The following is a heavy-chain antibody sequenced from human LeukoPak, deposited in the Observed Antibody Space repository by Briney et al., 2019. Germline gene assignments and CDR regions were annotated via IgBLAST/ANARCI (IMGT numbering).Heavy chain of an antibody. CDR2: ISGSGGST. CDR1: GFTFSSYG. V-gene: IGHV3-23*01. D-gene: IGHD6-6*01. Sequence: GRSLRLSCAASGFTFSSYGMSWVRQAPGKGLEWVSAISGSGGSTYYADSVKGRFTISRDNSKNTLYLQMGSLRAEDMAVYYCARYSSSSSLDYWGQGTLVTVSS. CDR3: ARYSSSSSLDY. J-gene: IGHJ4*02.